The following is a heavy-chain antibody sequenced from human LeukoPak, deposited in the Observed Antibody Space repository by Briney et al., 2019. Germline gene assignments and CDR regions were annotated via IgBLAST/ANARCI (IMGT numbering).Heavy chain of an antibody. J-gene: IGHJ6*02. Sequence: GGSLRLSCAASGFTFDDYAMHWVRHAPGKGLEWASGISWNSGSIGYADSVKGRFTISRDNAKNSLYLQMNSLRAEDTALYYCAKDMNHDFWSGRDYYGMDVWGQGTTVTVSS. CDR1: GFTFDDYA. CDR2: ISWNSGSI. V-gene: IGHV3-9*01. D-gene: IGHD3-3*01. CDR3: AKDMNHDFWSGRDYYGMDV.